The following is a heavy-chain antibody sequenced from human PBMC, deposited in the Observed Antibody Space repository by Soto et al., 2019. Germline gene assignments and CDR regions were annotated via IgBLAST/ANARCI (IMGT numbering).Heavy chain of an antibody. CDR2: ISYDGSNK. D-gene: IGHD5-12*01. CDR1: GFTFSSYG. CDR3: AKILRDGYNYGPFDY. Sequence: PWCSLTLSCAASGFTFSSYGMHWVRQAPGKGLEWVAVISYDGSNKYYADSVKGRFTIPRDNSKNTLYLQMNSLRAEDTAVYYCAKILRDGYNYGPFDYWGQGTLVTVSS. J-gene: IGHJ4*02. V-gene: IGHV3-30*18.